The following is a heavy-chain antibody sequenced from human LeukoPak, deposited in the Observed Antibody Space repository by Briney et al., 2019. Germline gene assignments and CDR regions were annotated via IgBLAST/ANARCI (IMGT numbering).Heavy chain of an antibody. CDR1: GYTFTGYY. CDR3: ARGPYCTNGVCSDNWFDP. D-gene: IGHD2-8*01. V-gene: IGHV1-2*06. CDR2: INPNSGGT. J-gene: IGHJ5*02. Sequence: ASVKVSCKASGYTFTGYYMHWVRQAPGQGLEWMGRINPNSGGTNYAQKFQGRVTMTRDMSISTAYMELSRLRSDDTAVYYCARGPYCTNGVCSDNWFDPWGQGTLVTVSS.